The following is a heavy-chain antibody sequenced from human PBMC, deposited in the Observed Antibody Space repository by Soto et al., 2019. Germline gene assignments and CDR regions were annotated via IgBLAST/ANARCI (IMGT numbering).Heavy chain of an antibody. CDR1: GGSISSYY. CDR3: ARAGQQGYYYYYGMDV. J-gene: IGHJ6*02. V-gene: IGHV4-4*07. CDR2: IYTSGST. D-gene: IGHD6-13*01. Sequence: TETLSLTCTVSGGSISSYYWSWIRQPAGKGLEWIGRIYTSGSTNYNPSLKSRVTMSVDTSKNQFSLKLSSVTAADTAVYYCARAGQQGYYYYYGMDVWGQGTTVTVYS.